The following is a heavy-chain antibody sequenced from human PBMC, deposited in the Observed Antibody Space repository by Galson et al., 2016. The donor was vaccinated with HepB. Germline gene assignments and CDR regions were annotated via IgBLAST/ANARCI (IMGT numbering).Heavy chain of an antibody. V-gene: IGHV3-30*03. D-gene: IGHD5-24*01. CDR2: ISYDGSLK. J-gene: IGHJ6*02. CDR3: ARDPMATRYYYYGMDV. CDR1: GFTFSSYG. Sequence: SLRLSCAASGFTFSSYGMHWVRQAPGKGLEWVAAISYDGSLKYYADSVEGRFTISRDNSKNTLYLQMNSLRAEDTAVYYCARDPMATRYYYYGMDVWGQGTVVTVSS.